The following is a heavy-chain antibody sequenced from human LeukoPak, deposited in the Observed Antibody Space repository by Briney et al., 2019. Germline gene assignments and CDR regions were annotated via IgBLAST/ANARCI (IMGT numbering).Heavy chain of an antibody. CDR1: GGSFSGYY. CDR2: INHSGST. J-gene: IGHJ4*02. CDR3: ARVSWQYYFDY. D-gene: IGHD5-12*01. Sequence: SETLSLTCAVYGGSFSGYYWSWIRQPPGKGLEWIGEINHSGSTNYNPSLKSRVTISVDTSKDQFSLKLSSVTAADTAVYYCARVSWQYYFDYWGQGTLVTVSS. V-gene: IGHV4-34*01.